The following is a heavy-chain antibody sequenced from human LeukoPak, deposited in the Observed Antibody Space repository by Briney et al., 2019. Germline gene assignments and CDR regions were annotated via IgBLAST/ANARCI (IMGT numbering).Heavy chain of an antibody. Sequence: SETLSLTCTVSGGSISSYYWSWIRQPPGKGLEWIGYIYYSGSINYNPSLKSRVTISVDTSKNQFSLKLSSVTAADTAVYYCARHAVGYSSGWYEGPYFDYWGQGTLVTVSS. CDR1: GGSISSYY. J-gene: IGHJ4*02. CDR3: ARHAVGYSSGWYEGPYFDY. D-gene: IGHD6-19*01. CDR2: IYYSGSI. V-gene: IGHV4-59*08.